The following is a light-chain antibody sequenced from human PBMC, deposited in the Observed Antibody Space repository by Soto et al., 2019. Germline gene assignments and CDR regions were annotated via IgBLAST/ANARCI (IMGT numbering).Light chain of an antibody. Sequence: DIVMSQSPDSLAVSLGERATINCKSSQTLLSASNNKNYLAWYQQKPGQPPKLLISWASTRDSGVPDRFSGSGSGTDFTLTISRVEAEDVGVYYCMQATQSTWTFGQGTKVEIK. CDR1: QTLLSASNNKNY. CDR2: WAS. J-gene: IGKJ1*01. CDR3: MQATQSTWT. V-gene: IGKV4-1*01.